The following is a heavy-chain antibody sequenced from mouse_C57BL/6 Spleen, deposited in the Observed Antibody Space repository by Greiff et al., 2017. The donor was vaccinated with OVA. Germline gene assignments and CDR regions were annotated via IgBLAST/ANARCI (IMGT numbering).Heavy chain of an antibody. Sequence: QVQLQQSGAELARPGASVKLSCKASGYTFTSYGISWVKQRTGQGLEWIGEIYPRSGNTYYNEKFKGKATLTADKSSSTAYMELRSLTSEDSAVYFCARFIDYPYAMDYWGQGTSVTVSS. D-gene: IGHD2-4*01. J-gene: IGHJ4*01. CDR2: IYPRSGNT. CDR3: ARFIDYPYAMDY. CDR1: GYTFTSYG. V-gene: IGHV1-81*01.